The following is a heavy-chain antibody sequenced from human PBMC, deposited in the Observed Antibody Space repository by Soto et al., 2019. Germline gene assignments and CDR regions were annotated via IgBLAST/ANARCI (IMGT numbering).Heavy chain of an antibody. D-gene: IGHD6-13*01. CDR2: IKQDGSEK. J-gene: IGHJ6*02. CDR3: ARGGYSSSWYPYYYYGMDV. Sequence: QSGGSLRLSCATSGFTFSSYWMSWVRQAPGKGLEWVANIKQDGSEKYYVDSVKGRFTISRDNAKNSLYLQMNSLRAEDTAVYYCARGGYSSSWYPYYYYGMDVWGQGTTVTVSS. CDR1: GFTFSSYW. V-gene: IGHV3-7*03.